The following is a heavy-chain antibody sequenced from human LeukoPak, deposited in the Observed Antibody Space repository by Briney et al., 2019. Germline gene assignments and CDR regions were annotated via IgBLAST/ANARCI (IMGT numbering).Heavy chain of an antibody. J-gene: IGHJ4*02. V-gene: IGHV3-30-3*01. Sequence: GRSLRLSCAASGFTFSSYAMHWVRQAPGKGLEWVAVISYDGSNKYYADSVKGRFTISRNNSKNTPYLQMNSLRAEDTAVYYCARDVGATKPPYWGQGTLVTVSS. CDR1: GFTFSSYA. CDR3: ARDVGATKPPY. D-gene: IGHD1-26*01. CDR2: ISYDGSNK.